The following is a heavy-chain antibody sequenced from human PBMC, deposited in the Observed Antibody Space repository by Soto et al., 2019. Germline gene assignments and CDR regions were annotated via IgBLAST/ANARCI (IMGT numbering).Heavy chain of an antibody. D-gene: IGHD3-10*01. CDR1: GVSISSYY. J-gene: IGHJ3*02. CDR2: IYHSGST. CDR3: ARVGYYYGSGTSCAFDI. V-gene: IGHV4-59*12. Sequence: SETLSLTCTVSGVSISSYYWSWVRQPPGKGLEWIGEIYHSGSTNYNPSLKSRVTISVDKSKNQFSLKLSSVTAADTAVYYCARVGYYYGSGTSCAFDIWGQGTMVTVS.